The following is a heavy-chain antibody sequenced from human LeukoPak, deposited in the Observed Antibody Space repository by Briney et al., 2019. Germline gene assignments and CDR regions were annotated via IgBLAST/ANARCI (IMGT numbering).Heavy chain of an antibody. J-gene: IGHJ3*02. CDR2: IYYYSGST. Sequence: SETLSLTCTVSGGSISSSTYFWGWIRQPPGKGLEWIGSIYYYSGSTYYNPSLKSRVTISVDTSKNQFSLKLSSVTAADTAVYFCARGPYSYDSSGAFDIWGQGTMVTVSS. CDR3: ARGPYSYDSSGAFDI. CDR1: GGSISSSTYF. V-gene: IGHV4-39*07. D-gene: IGHD3-22*01.